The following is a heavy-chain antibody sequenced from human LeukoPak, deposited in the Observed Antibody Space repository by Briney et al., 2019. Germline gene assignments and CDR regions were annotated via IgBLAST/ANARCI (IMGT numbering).Heavy chain of an antibody. Sequence: GGSLRLSCAASGFTFSSYAMHWVRQAPGQGLEWVAVISYDGSNKYYADSVKGRFTISRDNSKNTLYLQMNSLRAEDTAVYYCARGSNYYDSSYFDYWGQGTLVTVSS. CDR1: GFTFSSYA. V-gene: IGHV3-30-3*01. CDR3: ARGSNYYDSSYFDY. D-gene: IGHD3-22*01. CDR2: ISYDGSNK. J-gene: IGHJ4*02.